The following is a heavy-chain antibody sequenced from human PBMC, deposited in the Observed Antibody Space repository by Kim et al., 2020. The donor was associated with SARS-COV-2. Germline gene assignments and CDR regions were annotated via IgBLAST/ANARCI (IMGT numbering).Heavy chain of an antibody. V-gene: IGHV3-30*04. D-gene: IGHD5-18*01. CDR1: GFTFSSYA. Sequence: GGSLRLSCAASGFTFSSYAMHWVRQAPGKGLEWVAVISYDGSNKYYADSVKGRFTISRDNSKNTLYLQMNSLRAEDTAVYYCVNEVGYPFHFDYWGQGTLVTVSS. CDR3: VNEVGYPFHFDY. J-gene: IGHJ4*02. CDR2: ISYDGSNK.